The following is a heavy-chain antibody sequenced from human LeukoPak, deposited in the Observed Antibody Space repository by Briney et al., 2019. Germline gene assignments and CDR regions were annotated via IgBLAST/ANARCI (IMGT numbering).Heavy chain of an antibody. D-gene: IGHD3-10*01. V-gene: IGHV1-69*13. J-gene: IGHJ4*02. CDR2: ISPIFGTA. CDR1: GGTFSSYA. CDR3: TTTQGHTVRGVITGIFDY. Sequence: GASVKVSCTASGGTFSSYAISWVRQAPGQGLEWMGGISPIFGTANYAQKFQGRVTITADESTSTAYMELSSLRSEDTAVYYCTTTQGHTVRGVITGIFDYWGQGTLVTVSS.